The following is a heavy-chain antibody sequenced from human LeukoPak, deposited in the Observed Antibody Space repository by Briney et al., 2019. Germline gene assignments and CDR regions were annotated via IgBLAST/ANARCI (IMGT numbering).Heavy chain of an antibody. D-gene: IGHD1-26*01. V-gene: IGHV4-30-2*01. CDR2: IYHSGST. Sequence: PSQTLSLTCAVSGGSISSGGYSWSWIRQPPGKGLEWIGYIYHSGSTYYNPSLKSRVTISVDRSKNQFSLKLSSVTAADTAVYYCAGSYSGWFAPGGQGPLVTVSS. J-gene: IGHJ5*02. CDR3: AGSYSGWFAP. CDR1: GGSISSGGYS.